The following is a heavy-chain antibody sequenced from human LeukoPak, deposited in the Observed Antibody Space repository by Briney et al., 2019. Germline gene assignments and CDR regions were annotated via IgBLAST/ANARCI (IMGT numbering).Heavy chain of an antibody. Sequence: GGSLRLSCAASGFTFSSYWMSWVRQAPGEGLEWVANIKQDGSEKYYVYSVKGRFTISRDNGKNSLYLQMNRLRAEDTAMYYCASWLCTGGSCPRVGDVWGKGTTVTVSS. J-gene: IGHJ6*04. CDR3: ASWLCTGGSCPRVGDV. V-gene: IGHV3-7*01. CDR1: GFTFSSYW. D-gene: IGHD2-15*01. CDR2: IKQDGSEK.